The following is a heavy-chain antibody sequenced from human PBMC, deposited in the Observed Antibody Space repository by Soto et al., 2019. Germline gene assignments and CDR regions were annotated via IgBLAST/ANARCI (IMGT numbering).Heavy chain of an antibody. V-gene: IGHV1-58*01. D-gene: IGHD6-13*01. Sequence: ASVKVSCKASGFTFTSSAVQWVRQARGQRLEWIGWIVVGSGNTNYAQKFQERVTITRDMSTSTAYMELSSLRSEDTAVYYCAAVDFPAAAAIPFDYWGQGTLVTSPQ. CDR2: IVVGSGNT. CDR3: AAVDFPAAAAIPFDY. J-gene: IGHJ4*02. CDR1: GFTFTSSA.